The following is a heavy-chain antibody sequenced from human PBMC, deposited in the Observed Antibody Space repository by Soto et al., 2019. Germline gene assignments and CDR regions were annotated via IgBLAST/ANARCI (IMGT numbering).Heavy chain of an antibody. CDR1: GFTFSSYS. CDR3: ARDQSTSYYDSSGYYPYYFDY. D-gene: IGHD3-22*01. J-gene: IGHJ4*02. V-gene: IGHV3-48*02. CDR2: ISSSSSTI. Sequence: GGSLRLSCAASGFTFSSYSMNWVRQAPGKGLEWVSYISSSSSTIYYADSVKGRFTISRDNAKNSLYLQMNSLRDEDTAVYYCARDQSTSYYDSSGYYPYYFDYWGKGTLVTVSS.